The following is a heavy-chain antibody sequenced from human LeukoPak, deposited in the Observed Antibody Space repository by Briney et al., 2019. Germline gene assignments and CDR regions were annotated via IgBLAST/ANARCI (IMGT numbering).Heavy chain of an antibody. D-gene: IGHD3-10*01. CDR2: INHSGST. CDR1: GGSFSGYY. CDR3: ARRTHLLWFGEPFDY. Sequence: SETLSLTCAVYGGSFSGYYWSWIRQPPGKGLEWIGEINHSGSTNYNPSLKSRVTISVDTSKNQFSLRLSSVTAADTAVYYCARRTHLLWFGEPFDYWGQGTLVTVSS. J-gene: IGHJ4*02. V-gene: IGHV4-34*01.